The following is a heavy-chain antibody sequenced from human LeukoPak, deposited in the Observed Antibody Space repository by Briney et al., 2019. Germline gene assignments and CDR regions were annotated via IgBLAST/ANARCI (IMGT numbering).Heavy chain of an antibody. Sequence: PGGSLRLSCAASGFTFSSYAMPWVRQAPGKGLEWVAVISYDGSNKYYADSVKGRFTISRDNSKNTLYLQMNSLRAEDTAVYYCARLGLAYCGGDCRYYFDYWGQGTLVTVSS. CDR2: ISYDGSNK. CDR1: GFTFSSYA. J-gene: IGHJ4*02. V-gene: IGHV3-30-3*01. D-gene: IGHD2-21*02. CDR3: ARLGLAYCGGDCRYYFDY.